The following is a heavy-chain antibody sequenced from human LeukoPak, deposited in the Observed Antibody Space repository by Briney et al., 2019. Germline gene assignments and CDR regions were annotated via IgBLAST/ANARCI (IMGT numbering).Heavy chain of an antibody. J-gene: IGHJ4*02. CDR3: ARGLHYYYDSSGYYGY. V-gene: IGHV3-30*04. D-gene: IGHD3-22*01. CDR1: GFTFSSYA. Sequence: PGGSLRLSCAASGFTFSSYAMHWVRQAPGKGLEWVAVISYDGINKYYADSVKGRFTISRDNAKNSLYLQMNSLRAEDTAVYYCARGLHYYYDSSGYYGYWGQGTLVTVSS. CDR2: ISYDGINK.